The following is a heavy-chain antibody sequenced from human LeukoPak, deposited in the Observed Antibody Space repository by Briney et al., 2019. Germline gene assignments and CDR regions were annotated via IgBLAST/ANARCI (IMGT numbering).Heavy chain of an antibody. J-gene: IGHJ6*03. CDR2: IYYSGST. Sequence: SETLSLTCTVSGGSISSYYWSWIRQPAGKGLEWIGYIYYSGSTNYNPSLKSRVTISVDTSKNQFSLKLSSVTAADTAVYYCARVAYDYVWGSYPYYYYMDVWGKGTTVTISS. CDR3: ARVAYDYVWGSYPYYYYMDV. D-gene: IGHD3-16*02. V-gene: IGHV4-59*01. CDR1: GGSISSYY.